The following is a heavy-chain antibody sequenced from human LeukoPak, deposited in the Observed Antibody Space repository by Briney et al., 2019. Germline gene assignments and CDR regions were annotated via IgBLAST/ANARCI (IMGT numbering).Heavy chain of an antibody. J-gene: IGHJ2*01. CDR1: GGSISSYY. D-gene: IGHD3-22*01. CDR2: VYYSGTT. CDR3: ARSYYYDSSGYYRRDWYFDL. V-gene: IGHV4-59*01. Sequence: SETLSLTCTVSGGSISSYYWSWMRKPPGKGLEWIGNVYYSGTTKYNPSLKSRVTVSVDTSKNQFSLKLSSVTAADTAVYYCARSYYYDSSGYYRRDWYFDLWGRGTLVTVSS.